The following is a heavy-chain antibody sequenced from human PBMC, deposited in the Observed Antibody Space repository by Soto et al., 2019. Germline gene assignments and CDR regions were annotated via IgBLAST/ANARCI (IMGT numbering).Heavy chain of an antibody. CDR2: IYYSGST. CDR1: GGSISSGDYY. V-gene: IGHV4-30-4*01. D-gene: IGHD3-22*01. CDR3: ARAYYCDSSGYQHFDY. J-gene: IGHJ4*02. Sequence: SETLSLTCTVSGGSISSGDYYWSWIRQPPGKGLEWIGYIYYSGSTYYNPSLTSRVTISVDTSKNQFSLKLSSVTAADTAVYYCARAYYCDSSGYQHFDYWGQGSLVTVSS.